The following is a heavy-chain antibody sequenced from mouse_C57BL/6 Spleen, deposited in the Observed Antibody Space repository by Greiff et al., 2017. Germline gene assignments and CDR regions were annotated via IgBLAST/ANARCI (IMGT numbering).Heavy chain of an antibody. V-gene: IGHV1-50*01. D-gene: IGHD2-5*01. Sequence: VQLQQPGAELVKPGASVKLSCKASGYTFTSYWMQWVKQRPGQGLEWIGEIDPSDSYTNYNQKFKGKATLTVDTSSSTAYMQLSSLTSEDSAVYYCARVGSNYDWGQGTTVTV. CDR2: IDPSDSYT. CDR1: GYTFTSYW. J-gene: IGHJ2*01. CDR3: ARVGSNYD.